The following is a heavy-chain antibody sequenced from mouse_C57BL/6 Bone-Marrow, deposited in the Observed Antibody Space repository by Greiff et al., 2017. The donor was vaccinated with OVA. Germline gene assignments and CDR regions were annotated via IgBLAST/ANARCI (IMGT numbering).Heavy chain of an antibody. D-gene: IGHD3-3*01. CDR1: GYTFTSYW. V-gene: IGHV1-64*01. J-gene: IGHJ3*01. CDR2: IHPNSGST. Sequence: VQPQQPGAELVKPGASVKLSCKASGYTFTSYWMHWVKQRPGQGLEWIGMIHPNSGSTNYNEKFKSKATLTVDKSSSTAYMQLSSLTSEDSAVYYCARDKGGRAWFAYWGQGTLVTVSA. CDR3: ARDKGGRAWFAY.